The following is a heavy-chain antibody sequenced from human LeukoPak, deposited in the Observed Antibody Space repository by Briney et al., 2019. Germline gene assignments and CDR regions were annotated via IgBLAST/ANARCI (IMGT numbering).Heavy chain of an antibody. D-gene: IGHD4-17*01. J-gene: IGHJ4*02. V-gene: IGHV3-30*02. CDR1: GFTFSNHG. CDR2: IRYDGSNK. CDR3: TRDIVHGDYVSAY. Sequence: GGSLRVSCAASGFTFSNHGMHWVRQAPGKGLEWVAFIRYDGSNKYYADSVKGRFTISRDNSKNSLYLQMNSLRADDTAVYYCTRDIVHGDYVSAYWGQGTLVTVSS.